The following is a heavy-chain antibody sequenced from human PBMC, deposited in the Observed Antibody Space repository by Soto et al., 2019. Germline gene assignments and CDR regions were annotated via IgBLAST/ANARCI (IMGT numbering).Heavy chain of an antibody. V-gene: IGHV3-11*06. Sequence: LRLSCAASGFTFSDYYMSWIRQAPGKGLEWVSYISSSSSYTNYADSVKGRFTISRDNAKNSLYLQMNSLRAEGTAVYYCARGYDGSYYYYGMDVWGQGTTVTVSS. D-gene: IGHD3-10*01. J-gene: IGHJ6*02. CDR2: ISSSSSYT. CDR3: ARGYDGSYYYYGMDV. CDR1: GFTFSDYY.